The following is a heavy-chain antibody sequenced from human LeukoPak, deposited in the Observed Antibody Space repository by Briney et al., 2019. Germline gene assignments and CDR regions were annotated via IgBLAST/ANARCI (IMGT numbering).Heavy chain of an antibody. V-gene: IGHV3-7*01. CDR2: IKQDGSEK. J-gene: IGHJ4*02. CDR1: GFTFSSYW. D-gene: IGHD2-8*01. CDR3: AKGMKIAY. Sequence: PGGSLRLSCAASGFTFSSYWMSWVRQAPGKGLEWVANIKQDGSEKYYVDSVKGRFTISRDNSKNTLYLQMNGLRAEDTAVYYCAKGMKIAYWGQGTLVTVSS.